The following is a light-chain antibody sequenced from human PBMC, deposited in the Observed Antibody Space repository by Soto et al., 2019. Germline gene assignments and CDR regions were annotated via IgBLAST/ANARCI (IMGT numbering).Light chain of an antibody. CDR3: QSYDSSNVI. J-gene: IGLJ2*01. CDR1: SGNIGSNY. Sequence: NFMLTQPHSVSESPGKTVTISCTRSSGNIGSNYVQWYQQRPGSAPTTVIYEDNQRPSGVPDRFSGSIDSSSNSASLTISGLKTEDEADYYCQSYDSSNVIFGGGTQLTVL. CDR2: EDN. V-gene: IGLV6-57*04.